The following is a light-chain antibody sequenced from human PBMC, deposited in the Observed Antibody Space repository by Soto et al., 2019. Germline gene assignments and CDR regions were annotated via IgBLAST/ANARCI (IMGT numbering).Light chain of an antibody. CDR2: HTS. J-gene: IGKJ1*01. CDR1: QSVGGS. CDR3: QQYGSSGT. Sequence: ETVLTQSPGTLSLSPGERATLSCRASQSVGGSLAWYQQRPGQAPRLLVYHTSNRATGIPDRFSGSGSGTDFTLTISRLEPEDFAVYYCQQYGSSGTFGQGTKLDIK. V-gene: IGKV3-20*01.